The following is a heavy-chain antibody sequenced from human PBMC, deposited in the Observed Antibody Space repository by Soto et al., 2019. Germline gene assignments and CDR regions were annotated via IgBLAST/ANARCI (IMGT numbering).Heavy chain of an antibody. J-gene: IGHJ4*02. CDR1: GFTFNDYA. Sequence: GGSLRLSCAASGFTFNDYAMAWVRQAPGKGLEWVSAISGSGGHSSYADSVKGRFTISRDSVKNMLSLDMSDLRAEDTAVYYCAKDCRRLAVSGSAFDAWGQGALVTVSS. CDR3: AKDCRRLAVSGSAFDA. CDR2: ISGSGGHS. V-gene: IGHV3-23*01. D-gene: IGHD6-13*01.